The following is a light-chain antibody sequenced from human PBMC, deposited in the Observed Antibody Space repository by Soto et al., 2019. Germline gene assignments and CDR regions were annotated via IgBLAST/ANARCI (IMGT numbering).Light chain of an antibody. CDR3: QQRTNWPTST. J-gene: IGKJ5*01. CDR2: DAS. CDR1: QNVRSY. Sequence: EIVLTQSPATLSLSPGERATLSCRASQNVRSYLAWYQQKPGQAPRLLIHDASSRATGIPDRFSGSGSGTDFTLTISSLEPEDSAVYYCQQRTNWPTSTIGQGTRLEIK. V-gene: IGKV3-11*01.